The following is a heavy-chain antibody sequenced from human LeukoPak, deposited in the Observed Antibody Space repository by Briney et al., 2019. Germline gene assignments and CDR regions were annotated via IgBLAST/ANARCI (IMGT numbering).Heavy chain of an antibody. V-gene: IGHV1-58*01. Sequence: EASVKVSCKASGFTFTSSVVQWVRQARGQRLEWIGWIVVGSGNTNYAQKFQERVTITRDMSTSTAYMELSSLRSEDTAVYYCAADLVGYCSGGSCGAFDIWGQGTMVTVSS. D-gene: IGHD2-15*01. J-gene: IGHJ3*02. CDR3: AADLVGYCSGGSCGAFDI. CDR2: IVVGSGNT. CDR1: GFTFTSSV.